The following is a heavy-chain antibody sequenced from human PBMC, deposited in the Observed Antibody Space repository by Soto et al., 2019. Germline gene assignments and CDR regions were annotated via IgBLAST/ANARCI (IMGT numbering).Heavy chain of an antibody. CDR2: IYPGDSDT. Sequence: GQALKISGERPGYRFTSYRIGSLRQMPGKGLEWMGIIYPGDSDTRYSPSFQGQVTISADKSISTAYLQWSSLKASDTAMYYCARVEREGSPPSPYYYGMDVWGQGTTVTVSS. V-gene: IGHV5-51*01. CDR1: GYRFTSYR. J-gene: IGHJ6*02. CDR3: ARVEREGSPPSPYYYGMDV. D-gene: IGHD2-15*01.